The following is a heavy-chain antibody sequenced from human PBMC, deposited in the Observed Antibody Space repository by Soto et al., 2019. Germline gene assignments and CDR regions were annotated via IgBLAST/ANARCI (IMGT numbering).Heavy chain of an antibody. Sequence: VQLVESGGGLVQPGGSLRLSCAASGFTFSSYSMNWVRQAPGKGLEWVAVIWYDGSNKYYADSVKGRFTISRDNSKNTLYLQMNSLRAEDTAVYYCARVLGSSWAFDYWGQGTLVTVSS. J-gene: IGHJ4*02. CDR2: IWYDGSNK. CDR3: ARVLGSSWAFDY. D-gene: IGHD6-13*01. CDR1: GFTFSSYS. V-gene: IGHV3-33*08.